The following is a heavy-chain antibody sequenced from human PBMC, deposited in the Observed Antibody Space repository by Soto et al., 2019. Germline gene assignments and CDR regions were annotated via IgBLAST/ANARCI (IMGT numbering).Heavy chain of an antibody. V-gene: IGHV4-4*02. CDR3: ARDPGRAVALD. CDR2: IYNDGRT. D-gene: IGHD6-19*01. J-gene: IGHJ4*02. CDR1: GGSISGSSW. Sequence: QVQLQESGPGLVKPWGTLSLTCRVSGGSISGSSWWSWIRQSPVRGLEWIGEIYNDGRTNYNPSLRVRVSKSEDTSKNHFSLEIYSVPASDTAIYYCARDPGRAVALDWGEGTLVTV.